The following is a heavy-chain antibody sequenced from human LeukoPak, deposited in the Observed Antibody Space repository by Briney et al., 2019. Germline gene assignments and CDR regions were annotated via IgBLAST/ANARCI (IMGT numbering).Heavy chain of an antibody. CDR1: GFTFRRYS. V-gene: IGHV3-21*01. Sequence: PGGSLRLSCAASGFTFRRYSMNWVRQAPGKGLEWVSSISSSSSYIYYADSVKGRFTISRDNAKNSLYLQMNSLRAEDTAVYYCARYTPYYFDSSGYYSVDYWGQGTLVTVSS. J-gene: IGHJ4*02. D-gene: IGHD3-22*01. CDR2: ISSSSSYI. CDR3: ARYTPYYFDSSGYYSVDY.